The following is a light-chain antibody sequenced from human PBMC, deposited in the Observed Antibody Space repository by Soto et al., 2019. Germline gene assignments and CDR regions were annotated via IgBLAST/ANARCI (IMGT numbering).Light chain of an antibody. CDR3: QQYDSSPRT. V-gene: IGKV3-20*01. Sequence: EIVLTQSPDTLSLSPGERATLSCRASQSINSNYLAWYQQKPGQGPRTLIYGASSRATGIPDRFSGSGSGTDFTLTISRLEPEDFAVYYCQQYDSSPRTFGQVTKVGIK. CDR1: QSINSNY. J-gene: IGKJ1*01. CDR2: GAS.